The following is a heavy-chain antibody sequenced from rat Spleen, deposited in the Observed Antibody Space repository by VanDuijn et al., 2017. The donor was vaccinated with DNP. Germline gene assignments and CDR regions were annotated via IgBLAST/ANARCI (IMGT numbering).Heavy chain of an antibody. CDR3: ATGVYGGYEDWFAY. J-gene: IGHJ2*01. Sequence: EVQLVESGGGLVQPGRSMKLSCAASGFAFSNFPMAWVRQAPKKGLEWVATISYDGSRTYYRDSVKGRFTISRDNAKSSLYLQMDSLRSEDTATYYCATGVYGGYEDWFAYWGQGVMVTVSS. D-gene: IGHD1-11*01. V-gene: IGHV5-7*01. CDR1: GFAFSNFP. CDR2: ISYDGSRT.